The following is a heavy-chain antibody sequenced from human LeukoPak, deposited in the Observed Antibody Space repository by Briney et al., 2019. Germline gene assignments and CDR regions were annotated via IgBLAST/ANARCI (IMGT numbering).Heavy chain of an antibody. CDR3: ARVCSGGSCDSSADY. D-gene: IGHD2-15*01. CDR1: GYIFTSYG. Sequence: ASVKVSCKASGYIFTSYGINWVRQAPGQGLEWMGWISAYNGNTNYAQKLQGRVTMTTDTSTSTAYMELRSLKSDDTAVYYCARVCSGGSCDSSADYWGQGTLVTVSS. V-gene: IGHV1-18*01. CDR2: ISAYNGNT. J-gene: IGHJ4*02.